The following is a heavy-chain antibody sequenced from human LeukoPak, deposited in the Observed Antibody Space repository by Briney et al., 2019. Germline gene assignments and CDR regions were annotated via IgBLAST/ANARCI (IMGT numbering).Heavy chain of an antibody. CDR1: GFTFDDYG. CDR2: INWNGGGT. D-gene: IGHD1-1*01. Sequence: PGGSLRLSCAASGFTFDDYGMSWVRQAPGKGLEWVAGINWNGGGTGYADSVKGRFTISRDNAMNSLYLQMNSLRAEDTAFYYCARDLSTGGSDFDYWGQGTLVTVSS. CDR3: ARDLSTGGSDFDY. V-gene: IGHV3-20*04. J-gene: IGHJ4*02.